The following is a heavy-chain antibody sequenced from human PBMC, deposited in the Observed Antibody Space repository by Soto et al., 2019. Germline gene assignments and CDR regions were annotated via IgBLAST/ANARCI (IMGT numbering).Heavy chain of an antibody. J-gene: IGHJ4*02. CDR1: GFTFGSYW. Sequence: EVQLVESGGGSVQTGGSLIISCAASGFTFGSYWMDWVRQAPGKGLVWVSRINGDGGRTTYADSVKGRFTISRDNAHNTLYLQMDSLTADDTAVYYCSRETLWFGESPKSGGQGTLVTVSS. V-gene: IGHV3-74*01. D-gene: IGHD3-10*01. CDR3: SRETLWFGESPKS. CDR2: INGDGGRT.